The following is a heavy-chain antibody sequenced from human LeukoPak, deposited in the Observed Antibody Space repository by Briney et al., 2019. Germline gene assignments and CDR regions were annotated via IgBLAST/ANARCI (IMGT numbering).Heavy chain of an antibody. Sequence: GRSLRLSCAASQFTLSMYWVSWVRQAPGKGREWVGNIRQDGSEWYYVDSVKGRFNVSQDNARNSLYLQMNSLKVEDTAVYYCARVGKEGLRHFMDVWGNGTTVTGSS. V-gene: IGHV3-7*01. D-gene: IGHD3/OR15-3a*01. J-gene: IGHJ6*03. CDR3: ARVGKEGLRHFMDV. CDR1: QFTLSMYW. CDR2: IRQDGSEW.